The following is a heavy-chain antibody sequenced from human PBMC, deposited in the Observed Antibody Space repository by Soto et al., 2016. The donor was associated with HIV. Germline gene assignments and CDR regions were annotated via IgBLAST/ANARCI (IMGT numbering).Heavy chain of an antibody. V-gene: IGHV3-21*01. CDR3: ARALNPGYCSSTSCYANYYYMDV. CDR2: ISSSSRYI. CDR1: GFIFSSFA. J-gene: IGHJ6*03. Sequence: EVQLVESGGGLVKPGGSLRLSCAVSGFIFSSFAMTWVRQAPGKGLEWVSSISSSSRYIYYADSVKGRFTISRDNAKNSLYLQMNSLRAEDTAVYYCARALNPGYCSSTSCYANYYYMDVWGKGTTVTVSS. D-gene: IGHD2-2*03.